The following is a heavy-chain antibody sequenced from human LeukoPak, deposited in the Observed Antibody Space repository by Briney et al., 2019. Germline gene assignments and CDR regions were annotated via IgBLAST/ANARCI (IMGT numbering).Heavy chain of an antibody. CDR3: ARVLAGPYYYDSSGAEYFQH. CDR1: GGTFSSYA. CDR2: IIPILGIA. J-gene: IGHJ1*01. V-gene: IGHV1-69*04. Sequence: SVKVSCKASGGTFSSYAISWVRQAPGQGLEWMGRIIPILGIANYAQKFQGRVTITADKSTSTAYMELSSLRSEDTAVYYCARVLAGPYYYDSSGAEYFQHWGQGTLVTVSS. D-gene: IGHD3-22*01.